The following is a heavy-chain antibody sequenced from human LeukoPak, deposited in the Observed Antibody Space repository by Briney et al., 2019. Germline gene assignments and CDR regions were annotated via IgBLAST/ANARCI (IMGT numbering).Heavy chain of an antibody. CDR1: GGSISSGSSD. D-gene: IGHD6-19*01. CDR3: ARDYHSSGWTFFDY. J-gene: IGHJ4*02. CDR2: IFSSGST. V-gene: IGHV4-61*02. Sequence: SETLSLTCTVSGGSISSGSSDWSWIRQPAGKGLEWIGRIFSSGSTNYNPSLKSRVTISIDTSKNQFSLKLSSVTAADTAVYYCARDYHSSGWTFFDYWGQGILVTVSS.